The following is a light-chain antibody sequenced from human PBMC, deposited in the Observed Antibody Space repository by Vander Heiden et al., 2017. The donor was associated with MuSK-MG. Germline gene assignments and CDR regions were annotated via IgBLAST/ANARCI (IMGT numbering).Light chain of an antibody. Sequence: SFELPQPPSVSVAPGQTARITCSGDALPKHYAYWYQQKPAQAPVLVIYKDSERSSGIPERFSGSRSGTTVTLTISGVQAEDEAAYYCQSADSIVTYWVFGGGTKLTVL. CDR1: ALPKHY. CDR2: KDS. CDR3: QSADSIVTYWV. J-gene: IGLJ3*02. V-gene: IGLV3-25*03.